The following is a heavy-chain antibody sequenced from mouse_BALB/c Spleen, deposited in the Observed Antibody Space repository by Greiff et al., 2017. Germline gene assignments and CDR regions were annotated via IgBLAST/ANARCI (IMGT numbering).Heavy chain of an antibody. D-gene: IGHD2-4*01. CDR3: ARGDYGFAY. J-gene: IGHJ3*01. V-gene: IGHV5-17*02. CDR2: ISSSSSTI. CDR1: GFTFSSIG. Sequence: EVMLVESGGGLVQPGRSRTLTCAASGFTFSSIGMNWVRQALEKGLEWVAYISSSSSTIYYADTVKGRFTIARDTPKNTLFLQMTSLRAEDTAMYYCARGDYGFAYWGQGTLVTVSA.